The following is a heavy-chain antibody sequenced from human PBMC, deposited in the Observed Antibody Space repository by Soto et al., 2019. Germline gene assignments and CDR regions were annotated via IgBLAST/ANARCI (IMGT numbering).Heavy chain of an antibody. J-gene: IGHJ6*02. V-gene: IGHV1-69*06. CDR1: AGTFSSYA. Sequence: SVKVSCKASAGTFSSYAISWVRQAPGQGLEWMGGIIPIFGTANYAQKFQGRVTITADKSTSTAYMELSSLRSEDTAVYYCARGTLWFGELLSYYYGMDVWGQGTTVTVSS. CDR3: ARGTLWFGELLSYYYGMDV. D-gene: IGHD3-10*01. CDR2: IIPIFGTA.